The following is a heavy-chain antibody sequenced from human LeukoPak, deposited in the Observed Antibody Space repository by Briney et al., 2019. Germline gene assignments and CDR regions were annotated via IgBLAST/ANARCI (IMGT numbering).Heavy chain of an antibody. CDR3: TKDMMVCNGGSCYSGTDY. J-gene: IGHJ4*02. Sequence: GASLRLSCAASGFTFSSFAMNWVRQAPGKGLEWVSTIGGSGYSTYYADSVKGRFTISRDNSKSTLYLQMNSLRVEDTAIYYCTKDMMVCNGGSCYSGTDYWVQGTLVTVSS. CDR1: GFTFSSFA. V-gene: IGHV3-23*01. D-gene: IGHD2-15*01. CDR2: IGGSGYST.